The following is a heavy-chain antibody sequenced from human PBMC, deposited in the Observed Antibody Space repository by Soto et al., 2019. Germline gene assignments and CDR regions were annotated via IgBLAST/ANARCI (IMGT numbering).Heavy chain of an antibody. CDR2: ISGSGGGT. D-gene: IGHD4-4*01. CDR1: GFTFSGYA. V-gene: IGHV3-23*01. CDR3: AKQDYSNYRYEH. Sequence: HPGGSLRLSCAASGFTFSGYAMSWVRQAPGKGPEWVSGISGSGGGTYYADSAKGRFTISRDNSKNTLYLQMNSLRAEDTAVYYCAKQDYSNYRYEHWGHGTLVTDPS. J-gene: IGHJ4*01.